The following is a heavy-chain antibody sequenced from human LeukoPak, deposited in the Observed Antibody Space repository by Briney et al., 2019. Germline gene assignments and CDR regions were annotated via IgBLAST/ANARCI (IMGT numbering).Heavy chain of an antibody. CDR2: ISSIGST. D-gene: IGHD6-6*01. J-gene: IGHJ3*02. CDR3: ARDQYSSSSDAFDI. Sequence: SETLSLTCSVSDDSFSTHYWTWIRQPPGKGLEWIGYISSIGSTNYNPSLKSRVTISVDTSKKQFSLKMTSVTAADTAVYYCARDQYSSSSDAFDIWGQGTMVTVSS. V-gene: IGHV4-59*11. CDR1: DDSFSTHY.